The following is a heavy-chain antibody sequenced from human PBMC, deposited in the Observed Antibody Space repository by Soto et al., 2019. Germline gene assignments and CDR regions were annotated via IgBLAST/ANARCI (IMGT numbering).Heavy chain of an antibody. Sequence: EVQLVESGGGLVQPGGSLRLSSAASGFTVSSNYMSWVRQAPGKGLEWVSVIYSGGSAYYADSVKVRFTISRDNSKNTLYLKMNSLRAEDTAVYYCARHGYSYGGGYFDYWGQGTLVTVSS. CDR3: ARHGYSYGGGYFDY. J-gene: IGHJ4*02. CDR1: GFTVSSNY. D-gene: IGHD5-18*01. V-gene: IGHV3-66*04. CDR2: IYSGGSA.